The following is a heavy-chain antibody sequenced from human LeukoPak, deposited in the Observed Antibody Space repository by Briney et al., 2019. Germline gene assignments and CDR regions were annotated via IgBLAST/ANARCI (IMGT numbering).Heavy chain of an antibody. CDR3: ARGGIFYYYYGMDV. CDR1: GGSISSYY. J-gene: IGHJ6*02. V-gene: IGHV4-59*01. CDR2: IYYSGST. D-gene: IGHD6-13*01. Sequence: SETLSLTCTVSGGSISSYYWSWIRQPPGKGLEWIGYIYYSGSTNYNPSLKSRVTVSVDTSKNQFSLKLSSVTAADTAVYYCARGGIFYYYYGMDVWGQGTTVTVSS.